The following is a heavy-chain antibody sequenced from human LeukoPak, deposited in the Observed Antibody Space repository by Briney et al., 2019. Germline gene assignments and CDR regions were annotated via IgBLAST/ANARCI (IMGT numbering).Heavy chain of an antibody. D-gene: IGHD2-2*01. CDR1: GMTVSSQY. CDR3: ACSTSKKDFDY. J-gene: IGHJ4*02. V-gene: IGHV3-66*02. CDR2: IYPDGTT. Sequence: GGSLRLSCAAFGMTVSSQYMSWVGQAPGKGLEWASVIYPDGTTYYADSVKGRFTVFRDNSENTLSLQMNRLRDEDTALYYCACSTSKKDFDYWGPGTMVTVSS.